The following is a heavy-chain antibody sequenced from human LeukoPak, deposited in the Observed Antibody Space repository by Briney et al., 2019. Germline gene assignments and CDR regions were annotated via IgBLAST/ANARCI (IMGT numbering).Heavy chain of an antibody. Sequence: ASVKVSCKASGYTFTSYGISWVRQATGQGLEWMGWISAYNGNTNYAQKLQGRVTITKDTSTSTAYTELRSLRSHDTALYLRSRVLGGARGRHNDYYGRGNLITVSA. J-gene: IGHJ4*02. D-gene: IGHD3-10*01. CDR2: ISAYNGNT. CDR3: SRVLGGARGRHNDY. CDR1: GYTFTSYG. V-gene: IGHV1-18*01.